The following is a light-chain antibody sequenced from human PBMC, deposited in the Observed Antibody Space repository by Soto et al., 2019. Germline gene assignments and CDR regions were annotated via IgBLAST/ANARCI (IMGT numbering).Light chain of an antibody. CDR1: QNISSN. CDR2: GAS. J-gene: IGKJ1*01. V-gene: IGKV3-15*01. CDR3: QQYNNCLRT. Sequence: EIVMTQSPATLSVSPGERATISCRASQNISSNLAWYQQKPGQAPRVLIDGASTRATGIPARFSGSGSGTEFTLTISSLQSEDFAVYYCQQYNNCLRTFGQGTKVEIK.